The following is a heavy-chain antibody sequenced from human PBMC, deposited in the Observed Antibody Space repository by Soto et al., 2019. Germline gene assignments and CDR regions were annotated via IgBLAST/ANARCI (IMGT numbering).Heavy chain of an antibody. D-gene: IGHD2-21*02. V-gene: IGHV1-69*02. J-gene: IGHJ4*02. CDR1: GGTFSGYT. CDR2: IIPILGIA. CDR3: ARDGCGGDCYYN. Sequence: GASVKVSCKASGGTFSGYTNSWVRQAPGQGREWMGRIIPILGIANYAQKLQGRVTMTTDTSTSTAYMELRSLRSDDTAVYYCARDGCGGDCYYNWGQGTLVTVSP.